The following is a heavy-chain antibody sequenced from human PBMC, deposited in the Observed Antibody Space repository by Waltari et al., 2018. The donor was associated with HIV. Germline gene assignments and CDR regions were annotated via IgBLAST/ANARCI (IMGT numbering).Heavy chain of an antibody. CDR2: IKQDGIEK. CDR1: GFTFSNYW. V-gene: IGHV3-7*01. J-gene: IGHJ6*03. CDR3: AREGYDYSSMGMDI. D-gene: IGHD5-12*01. Sequence: EVQLVESGGGLVQPGGSLRLSCAASGFTFSNYWMSWVRQAPGKGLQWVANIKQDGIEKYYVDSVKGRFTISRDNAKNSVYLQMNSLRVEDTAVYYCAREGYDYSSMGMDIWGKGTTVTVSS.